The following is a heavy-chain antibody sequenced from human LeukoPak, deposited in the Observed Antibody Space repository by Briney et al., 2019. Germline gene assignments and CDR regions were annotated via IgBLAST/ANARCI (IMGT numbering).Heavy chain of an antibody. CDR3: ANYYDSSGYFDAFDI. J-gene: IGHJ3*02. V-gene: IGHV3-23*01. Sequence: GGSLRLSCAASGFTFSSYAMNWVRQAPGKELEWVSVIRSSGSGGSTYYADSVKGRFTISRDNSKNTLYLQMNSLRAEDTAVYYCANYYDSSGYFDAFDIWGQGTMVTVSS. CDR2: IRSSGSGGST. D-gene: IGHD3-22*01. CDR1: GFTFSSYA.